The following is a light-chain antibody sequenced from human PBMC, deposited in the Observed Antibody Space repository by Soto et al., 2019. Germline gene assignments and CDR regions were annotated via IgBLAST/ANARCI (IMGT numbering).Light chain of an antibody. CDR2: DVS. V-gene: IGLV2-11*01. CDR3: CSYAGSDTFHV. Sequence: QSVLTQPRSVSGSPGQSVTISCTGTSSDVGGYNYVSWYQQHPGKAPKLMIYDVSKRPSGVPDRFSGSKSGNTASLTISGLQAEDEADYYCCSYAGSDTFHVFGTGTKGTVL. CDR1: SSDVGGYNY. J-gene: IGLJ1*01.